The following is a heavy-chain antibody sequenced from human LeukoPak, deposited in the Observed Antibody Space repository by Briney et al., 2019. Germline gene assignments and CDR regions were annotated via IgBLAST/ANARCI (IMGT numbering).Heavy chain of an antibody. Sequence: TGGSLRLSCAASGFTFSNYAMSWVRQAPGKGLEWVSAISGSGGTTYYADSVKGRFTISRDNSKNTLYLQVNSLRAEDTAVYYCAKSPDPRRDWFDPWGQGTLVTVSS. CDR2: ISGSGGTT. CDR3: AKSPDPRRDWFDP. CDR1: GFTFSNYA. V-gene: IGHV3-23*01. J-gene: IGHJ5*02.